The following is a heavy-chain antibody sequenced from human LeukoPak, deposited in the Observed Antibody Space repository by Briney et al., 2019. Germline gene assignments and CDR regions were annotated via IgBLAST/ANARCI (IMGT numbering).Heavy chain of an antibody. V-gene: IGHV3-23*01. CDR3: AKNPIYFSSTICPLVY. D-gene: IGHD2-2*01. CDR1: GFTFSSYA. CDR2: ISGSGGST. Sequence: PGGSLRLSCAASGFTFSSYAMSWVRQAPGKGLEWVSAISGSGGSTYYADSVKGRFTISRDNSKNTLYLQMNSLRAEDTAVYYCAKNPIYFSSTICPLVYLGQGTLVTVAS. J-gene: IGHJ4*02.